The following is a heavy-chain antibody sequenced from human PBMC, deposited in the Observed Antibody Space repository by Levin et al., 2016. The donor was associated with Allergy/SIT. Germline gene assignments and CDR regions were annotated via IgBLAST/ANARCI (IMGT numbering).Heavy chain of an antibody. D-gene: IGHD3-3*01. CDR1: GYTFSTYW. CDR3: VRQGSGFWSGYRPFDY. CDR2: IYPGDSET. Sequence: GGSLRLSCMGSGYTFSTYWIGWVRQMPGKGLEWMGIIYPGDSETRYSPSFQGQVTISADKSISTAYLQWSALKASDTAMYYCVRQGSGFWSGYRPFDYWGQGILVTVSS. J-gene: IGHJ4*02. V-gene: IGHV5-51*01.